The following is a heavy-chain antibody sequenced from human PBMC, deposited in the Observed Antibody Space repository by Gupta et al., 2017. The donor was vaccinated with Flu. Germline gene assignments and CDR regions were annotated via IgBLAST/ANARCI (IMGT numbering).Heavy chain of an antibody. D-gene: IGHD3-10*01. V-gene: IGHV3-7*04. CDR1: GFTFSSYW. J-gene: IGHJ4*02. Sequence: EVQLVESGGGLVQPGGSLRLSCAASGFTFSSYWMSWVRQAPGKGLEWVANINEHGSNRYYVDSVEGRFTISRDNARDSLYLQMNSLRAEDTAVYYCARGWFEELWAYYFDYWGQGSLVTVSS. CDR3: ARGWFEELWAYYFDY. CDR2: INEHGSNR.